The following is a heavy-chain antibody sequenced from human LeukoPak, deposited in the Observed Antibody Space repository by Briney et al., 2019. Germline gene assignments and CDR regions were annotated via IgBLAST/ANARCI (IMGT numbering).Heavy chain of an antibody. CDR2: IRYDGSNK. D-gene: IGHD3-10*01. Sequence: GGSLRLSCAASGFTFSSYGMHWVRQAPGKGLEWVAFIRYDGSNKYYADSVKGRFTISRDNSKNTLYLQMNSLRAEDTAVYYCAKDHGRLWFGELPKYYFDYWGQGTLVTVSS. V-gene: IGHV3-30*02. CDR1: GFTFSSYG. J-gene: IGHJ4*02. CDR3: AKDHGRLWFGELPKYYFDY.